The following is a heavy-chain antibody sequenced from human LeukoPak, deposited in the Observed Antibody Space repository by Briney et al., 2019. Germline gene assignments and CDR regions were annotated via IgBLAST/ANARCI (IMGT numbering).Heavy chain of an antibody. Sequence: SETLSLTCAVYGGSFSGYYWSWIRQPPGKGLEWIGEINHSGSTNYNPSLKSRVTISVDTSLDQFSLKMASVTAADTALYYCARHSSSNWISRFDVWGQGTTVTVSS. CDR3: ARHSSSNWISRFDV. CDR2: INHSGST. D-gene: IGHD6-19*01. J-gene: IGHJ6*02. CDR1: GGSFSGYY. V-gene: IGHV4-34*01.